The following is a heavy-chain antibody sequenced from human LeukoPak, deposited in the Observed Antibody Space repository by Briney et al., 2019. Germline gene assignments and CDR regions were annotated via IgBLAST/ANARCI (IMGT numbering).Heavy chain of an antibody. V-gene: IGHV3-33*01. CDR1: TFTFSTYG. D-gene: IGHD6-19*01. CDR2: IWFDGSNK. Sequence: PGRPLRLSCAASTFTFSTYGMHWVRQAPGKGLEWVAVIWFDGSNKYYADSVRGRFTISRDNSKNTLYLQMNSLGAEDTAVYYCARGALKQWLITYGDGFDYWGQGTLVTVSS. J-gene: IGHJ4*02. CDR3: ARGALKQWLITYGDGFDY.